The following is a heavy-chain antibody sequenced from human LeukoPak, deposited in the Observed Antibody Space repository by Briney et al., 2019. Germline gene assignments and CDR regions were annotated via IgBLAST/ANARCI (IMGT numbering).Heavy chain of an antibody. Sequence: ASVKVSCKVSGYTLTELSMHWVRRAPGKGLEWMGGFYPEDGETIYAQKFQGRVTMTEDTSTDTAYMELSSLRSEDTAVYYCATAPGYSSSWYGGDYWGQGTLVTVSS. CDR3: ATAPGYSSSWYGGDY. CDR1: GYTLTELS. D-gene: IGHD6-13*01. J-gene: IGHJ4*02. V-gene: IGHV1-24*01. CDR2: FYPEDGET.